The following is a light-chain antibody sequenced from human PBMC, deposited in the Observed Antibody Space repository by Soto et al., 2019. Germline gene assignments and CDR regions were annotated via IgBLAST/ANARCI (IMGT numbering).Light chain of an antibody. Sequence: DIQMTQSPSTLSASVGDRVTITCRASQSISSWLAWYQQKPGKAPKLLIYDASSLESGVPSRFSGSGCGTEFTLTISSLQADDFATYYCLQDYNYPLTLGGGTKVDIK. V-gene: IGKV1-5*01. CDR3: LQDYNYPLT. CDR1: QSISSW. CDR2: DAS. J-gene: IGKJ4*01.